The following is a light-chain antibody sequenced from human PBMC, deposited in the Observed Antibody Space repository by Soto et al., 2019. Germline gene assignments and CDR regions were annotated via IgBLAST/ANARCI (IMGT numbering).Light chain of an antibody. CDR2: YAS. Sequence: EIIMTQSPVTLSVSPGERATLSCRASQSVSNNLAWYQQKPGQAPRLLIYYASTRATGIPARFSGSGSGTEFTLTISSLQSEDFALYYCQQYNHWPPITFGQGTRLEVK. J-gene: IGKJ5*01. CDR3: QQYNHWPPIT. V-gene: IGKV3-15*01. CDR1: QSVSNN.